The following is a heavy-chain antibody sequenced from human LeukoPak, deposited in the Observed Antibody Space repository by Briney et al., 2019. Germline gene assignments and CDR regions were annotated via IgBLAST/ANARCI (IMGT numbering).Heavy chain of an antibody. CDR2: IYSSGST. V-gene: IGHV4-61*02. CDR3: ARATYYYDSSGYWTLEFDFDI. J-gene: IGHJ3*02. Sequence: PSETLSLTCTVSGGSISGASYYWSWIRQPAGKGLEWIGRIYSSGSTNYNPSLKSRVTISVDTSKNQFSLKLSSVTAADTAVYYCARATYYYDSSGYWTLEFDFDIWGQGTMVTVSS. CDR1: GGSISGASYY. D-gene: IGHD3-22*01.